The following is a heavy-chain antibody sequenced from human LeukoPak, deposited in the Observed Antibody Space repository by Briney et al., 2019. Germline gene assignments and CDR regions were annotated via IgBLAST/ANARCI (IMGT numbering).Heavy chain of an antibody. J-gene: IGHJ6*03. CDR2: IIPIFGTA. V-gene: IGHV1-69*13. CDR3: AAPARSTSSGDYYYYMDV. Sequence: SVKVSCKASGGTFSSYAISWVRQAPGQGLEWMGGIIPIFGTANYAQKFQGRVTITADESTSTAYMELSSLRSEDTAVYYCAAPARSTSSGDYYYYMDVWGKGTTVTVSS. D-gene: IGHD2-2*01. CDR1: GGTFSSYA.